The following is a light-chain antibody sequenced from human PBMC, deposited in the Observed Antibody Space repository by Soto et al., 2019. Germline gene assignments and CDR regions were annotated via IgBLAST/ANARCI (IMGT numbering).Light chain of an antibody. CDR1: QSVSSF. Sequence: EIVLTQSPGTLSLSPGERATLSCRASQSVSSFLAWYQQKPGQAPKLLIYDASNRATDIPARFSGSGSGTDFTLTISSLEPADFAIYYCQQRSNWPRTFGQGTKVEIK. CDR2: DAS. J-gene: IGKJ1*01. V-gene: IGKV3-11*01. CDR3: QQRSNWPRT.